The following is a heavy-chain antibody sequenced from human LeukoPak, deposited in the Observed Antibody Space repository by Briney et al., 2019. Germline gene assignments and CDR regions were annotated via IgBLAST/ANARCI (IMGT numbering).Heavy chain of an antibody. Sequence: ASVKVSCKTSGYTFTGYYMHWVRQAPGQGLEWMGWIVPANGDTNYAQKFQGRVTMTRDTSISTAYMELSRLRSDDTAVYYCARGSRKSYYDSSGYYSHWGQGTLVTVSS. CDR1: GYTFTGYY. D-gene: IGHD3-22*01. V-gene: IGHV1-2*02. J-gene: IGHJ4*02. CDR2: IVPANGDT. CDR3: ARGSRKSYYDSSGYYSH.